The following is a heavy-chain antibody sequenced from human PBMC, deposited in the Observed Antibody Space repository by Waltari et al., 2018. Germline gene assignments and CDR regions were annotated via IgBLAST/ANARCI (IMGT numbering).Heavy chain of an antibody. D-gene: IGHD5-12*01. J-gene: IGHJ4*02. Sequence: EVQLVESGGGLIQPGGSLRLSCEASGFRVSYNYMSWVRQALGKGLEWVSVIHAGGSTYYGDSVKGRFIISRDISKNTLYLQMNSLTVDDSAMYFCARAGLGSPSQWLQLFDSWGQGTLVTVSS. CDR1: GFRVSYNY. V-gene: IGHV3-53*01. CDR3: ARAGLGSPSQWLQLFDS. CDR2: IHAGGST.